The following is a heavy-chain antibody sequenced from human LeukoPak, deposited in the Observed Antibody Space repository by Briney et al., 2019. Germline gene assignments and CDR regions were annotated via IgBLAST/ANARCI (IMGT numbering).Heavy chain of an antibody. CDR3: ARALSYYDFWSGYYTHDAFDI. D-gene: IGHD3-3*01. V-gene: IGHV3-30-3*01. CDR1: GFTFSSYA. J-gene: IGHJ3*02. Sequence: GGSLRLSCAASGFTFSSYAMHWVRQAPGKGLKWVAVISYDGSNKYYADSVKGRFTISRDNSKNTLYLQMNSLRAEDTAVYYCARALSYYDFWSGYYTHDAFDIWGQGTMVTVSS. CDR2: ISYDGSNK.